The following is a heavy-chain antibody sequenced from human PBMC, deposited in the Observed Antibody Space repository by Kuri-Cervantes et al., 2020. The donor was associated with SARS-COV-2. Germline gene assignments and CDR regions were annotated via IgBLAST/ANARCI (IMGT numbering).Heavy chain of an antibody. Sequence: GESLKIYCAASGFTVSSNYMTWVRQTPGKGLEWVSIIYSDGRTYDADSVNGRFTISRDNSKNILLLQMNSLRAEDTAVYYCARDYGKYSYGNDAFDIWGQGTMVTVSS. D-gene: IGHD5-18*01. V-gene: IGHV3-53*01. J-gene: IGHJ3*02. CDR3: ARDYGKYSYGNDAFDI. CDR1: GFTVSSNY. CDR2: IYSDGRT.